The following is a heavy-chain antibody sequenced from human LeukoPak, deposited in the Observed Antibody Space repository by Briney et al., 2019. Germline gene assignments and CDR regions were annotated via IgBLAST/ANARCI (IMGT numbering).Heavy chain of an antibody. J-gene: IGHJ3*02. CDR1: GGSISSSSYY. D-gene: IGHD6-13*01. CDR2: IYYSGST. CDR3: ASPNSSRVGHAFDI. V-gene: IGHV4-39*01. Sequence: SETLSLTCTVSGGSISSSSYYWGWIRQPPGKGLEWIGSIYYSGSTYYNPSLKSRVTISVDTSKNQFSLKLSSVTAADTAVYYCASPNSSRVGHAFDIWGQGTMVTVSS.